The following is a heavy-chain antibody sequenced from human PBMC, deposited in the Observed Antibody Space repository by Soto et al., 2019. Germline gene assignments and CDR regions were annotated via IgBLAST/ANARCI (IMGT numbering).Heavy chain of an antibody. CDR1: GYTFTSYG. D-gene: IGHD3-22*01. CDR3: ARAPLGIIVAPDF. V-gene: IGHV1-18*01. CDR2: ISAYNGNT. Sequence: ASVKVSCKASGYTFTSYGISWVRQAPGQGLEWMGWISAYNGNTKYAQKLQGRVTVSTDTSITTTYMELSSLTSDDTAVYYCARAPLGIIVAPDFWGQGTLVTVSS. J-gene: IGHJ4*02.